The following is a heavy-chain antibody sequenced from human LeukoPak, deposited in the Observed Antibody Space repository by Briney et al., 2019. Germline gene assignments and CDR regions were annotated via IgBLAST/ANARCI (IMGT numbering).Heavy chain of an antibody. CDR2: ISGSGGST. CDR1: GFTFSSYA. J-gene: IGHJ5*02. Sequence: GGSLRLSCAASGFTFSSYAMSWVRQAPGKGLEWVSVISGSGGSTYYADSVKGRFTISRDNSKNTLFLQMNSLRADDTAVYYCAKEPRENSGYYVSGWFDPWGQGTLVTVSS. CDR3: AKEPRENSGYYVSGWFDP. V-gene: IGHV3-23*01. D-gene: IGHD5-12*01.